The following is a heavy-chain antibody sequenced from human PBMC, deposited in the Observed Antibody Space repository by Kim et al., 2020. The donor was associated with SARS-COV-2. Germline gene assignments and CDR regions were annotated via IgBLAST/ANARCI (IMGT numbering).Heavy chain of an antibody. CDR1: GGSISTYY. D-gene: IGHD3-3*01. CDR2: IYYNGNT. Sequence: SETLSLTCTVSGGSISTYYWSWIRQPPGKGLEWIGYIYYNGNTNYSPSLKSRVTISVDRSKNQVSLKLTSVIAADTAVYYCARSQGEYDFWSGFIWGQGTMVIVSS. CDR3: ARSQGEYDFWSGFI. J-gene: IGHJ3*02. V-gene: IGHV4-59*01.